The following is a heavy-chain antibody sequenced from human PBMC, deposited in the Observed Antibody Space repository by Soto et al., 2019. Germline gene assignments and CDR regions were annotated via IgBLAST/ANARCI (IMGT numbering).Heavy chain of an antibody. Sequence: QVHVVQSGAEVKKTGSSVKVTCTAFGGTFNSFGINWVRQAPGQGLEWMGGIIPVFGTTKYAQKFRDRVTLVAAGSTSTSYMEVSRLTSGVTAVYYGAIDVWGRGGYYLDSWGQGTLVTVSS. CDR1: GGTFNSFG. D-gene: IGHD3-16*01. CDR2: IIPVFGTT. V-gene: IGHV1-69*01. J-gene: IGHJ4*02. CDR3: AIDVWGRGGYYLDS.